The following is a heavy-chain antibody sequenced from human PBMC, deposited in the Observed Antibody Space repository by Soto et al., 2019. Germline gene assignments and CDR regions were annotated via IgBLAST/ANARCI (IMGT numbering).Heavy chain of an antibody. CDR1: GFTVSSDY. J-gene: IGHJ4*02. CDR2: ITSGGST. D-gene: IGHD3-3*01. Sequence: EVQLVESGGGLVQPGGSLRLSCAASGFTVSSDYMTWVRQAPGKGLEWVSVITSGGSTYYAASVKGRFAISRDSSKNTLYLQMSSLRAEDTAVYYCARDILGGAYDFWHGGQGTLVTVS. CDR3: ARDILGGAYDFWH. V-gene: IGHV3-66*01.